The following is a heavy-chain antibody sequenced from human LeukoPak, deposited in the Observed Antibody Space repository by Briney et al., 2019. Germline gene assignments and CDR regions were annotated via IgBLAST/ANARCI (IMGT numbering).Heavy chain of an antibody. D-gene: IGHD1-26*01. CDR1: GFTFSSYW. Sequence: PGGSLRLSCAASGFTFSSYWMSWVRQAPGKGLESVANIKEDGSERYYVDSVRGRFTISRDNAKNSLYLQMNSLRAEDTAVYYCARDRDSGSYLGIAVPYYYYYGMDVWGQGTTVTVSS. V-gene: IGHV3-7*01. CDR2: IKEDGSER. J-gene: IGHJ6*02. CDR3: ARDRDSGSYLGIAVPYYYYYGMDV.